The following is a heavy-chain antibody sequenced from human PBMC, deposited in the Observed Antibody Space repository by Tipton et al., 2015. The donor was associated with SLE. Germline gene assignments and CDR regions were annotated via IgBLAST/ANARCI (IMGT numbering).Heavy chain of an antibody. CDR3: ARANDFWHHYMDV. V-gene: IGHV4-39*07. J-gene: IGHJ6*03. D-gene: IGHD3-3*01. Sequence: TLSLTCTVSGGSISSSSYYWGWIRQPPGKGLEWIGEIYHSGSTNYNPSLKSRVTISVDKSKTQFSLKLSSVTAADTAVYYCARANDFWHHYMDVWGKGTTVTISS. CDR1: GGSISSSSYY. CDR2: IYHSGST.